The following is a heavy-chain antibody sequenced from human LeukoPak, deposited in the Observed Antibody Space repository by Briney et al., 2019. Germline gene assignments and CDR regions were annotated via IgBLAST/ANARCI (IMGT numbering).Heavy chain of an antibody. J-gene: IGHJ4*02. CDR3: ARVAKWLQLAGDS. D-gene: IGHD6-13*01. CDR2: MNPNSGNT. Sequence: ASVKVSCKASGYTFTSYDINWVRQATGQGLEWMGWMNPNSGNTGYAQKFQGRLTMTRDTSISTAYMELSRLRSDDTAVYYCARVAKWLQLAGDSWGQGTLVTVSS. V-gene: IGHV1-8*01. CDR1: GYTFTSYD.